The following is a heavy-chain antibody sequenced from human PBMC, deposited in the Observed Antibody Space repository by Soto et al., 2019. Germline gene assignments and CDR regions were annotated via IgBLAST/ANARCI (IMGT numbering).Heavy chain of an antibody. V-gene: IGHV4-39*01. CDR2: IYYSGST. D-gene: IGHD3-10*01. J-gene: IGHJ4*02. Sequence: SETLSLTCTVSGGSISSSSYYWGWIRQPPGKGLEWIGSIYYSGSTYYNPSLKSRVTISVDTANNQFSLELSSVSAADTAVYYCASDFMTRGVYFDYWGQGMLVTVSS. CDR1: GGSISSSSYY. CDR3: ASDFMTRGVYFDY.